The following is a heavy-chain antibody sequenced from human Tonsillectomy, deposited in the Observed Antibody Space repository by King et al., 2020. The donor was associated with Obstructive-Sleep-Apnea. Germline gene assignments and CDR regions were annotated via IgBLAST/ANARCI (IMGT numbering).Heavy chain of an antibody. CDR1: GFRFSDYY. V-gene: IGHV3-11*06. CDR3: ARVGSSSGLDY. Sequence: VQLVESGGGLVKPGGSLRLSCAASGFRFSDYYMSWIRQAPGKGLEWLSYISSSGSYTTDADSVKGRFTISRDNAKNSLYLQMSSLRVEDTAVYYCARVGSSSGLDYWGKGTLVTVSS. J-gene: IGHJ4*02. D-gene: IGHD2-8*02. CDR2: ISSSGSYT.